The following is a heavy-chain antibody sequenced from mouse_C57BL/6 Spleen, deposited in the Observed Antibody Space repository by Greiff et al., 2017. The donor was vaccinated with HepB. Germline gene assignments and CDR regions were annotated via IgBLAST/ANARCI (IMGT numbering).Heavy chain of an antibody. CDR3: ARGDYGSSYYAMDY. J-gene: IGHJ4*01. CDR1: GYTFTSYW. D-gene: IGHD1-1*01. V-gene: IGHV1-72*01. CDR2: IDPNSGGT. Sequence: VQLQQSGAELVKPGASVKLSCKASGYTFTSYWMHWVKQRPGRGLEWIGRIDPNSGGTKYNEKFKSKATLTVDKPSSTAYMQLSILTSEDSAVYYCARGDYGSSYYAMDYWGQGTSVTVSS.